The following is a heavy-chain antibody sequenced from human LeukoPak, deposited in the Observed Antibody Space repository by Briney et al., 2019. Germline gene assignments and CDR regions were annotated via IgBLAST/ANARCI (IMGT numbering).Heavy chain of an antibody. Sequence: GASVKVSCKASGYTFTSYAMHWVRQAPGQRLEWMGWINAGNGNTKYSQKFQGRVTITRDTFASTAYMELSSLRSEDTAVYYCARDPDISGSKGLDYWGQGTLVTVSS. J-gene: IGHJ4*02. D-gene: IGHD1-26*01. CDR2: INAGNGNT. V-gene: IGHV1-3*01. CDR1: GYTFTSYA. CDR3: ARDPDISGSKGLDY.